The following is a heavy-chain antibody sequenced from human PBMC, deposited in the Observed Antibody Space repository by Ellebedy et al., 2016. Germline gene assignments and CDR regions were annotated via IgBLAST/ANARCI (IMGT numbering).Heavy chain of an antibody. CDR1: GFTFSIYA. Sequence: GESLKISXAASGFTFSIYAMSWVRQAPGKGLEWVSAISGSGGSTYYADSVKGRFTISRDNAKNSLYLEMNRLRPEDTALYYCAKVGRSCSDGLCYPVGFFESWGQGTLVSVSS. D-gene: IGHD2-8*01. CDR2: ISGSGGST. J-gene: IGHJ4*02. CDR3: AKVGRSCSDGLCYPVGFFES. V-gene: IGHV3-23*01.